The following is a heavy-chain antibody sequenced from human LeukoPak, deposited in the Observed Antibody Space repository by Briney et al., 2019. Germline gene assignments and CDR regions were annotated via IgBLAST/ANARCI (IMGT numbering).Heavy chain of an antibody. V-gene: IGHV4-34*01. CDR3: ARYPGSEGYFDY. CDR1: GGSFSGYY. D-gene: IGHD1-14*01. J-gene: IGHJ4*02. Sequence: ETLSLTCAVYGGSFSGYYWSLIRQPPGKGLEWIGEINHSGSTNYNPSLKSRVTISVDTSKNQFSLKLSSVTAADTAVYYCARYPGSEGYFDYWGQGTLVTVSS. CDR2: INHSGST.